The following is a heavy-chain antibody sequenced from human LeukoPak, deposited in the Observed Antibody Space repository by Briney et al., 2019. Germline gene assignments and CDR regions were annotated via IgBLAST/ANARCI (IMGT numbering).Heavy chain of an antibody. V-gene: IGHV3-66*02. CDR2: IHIGGST. Sequence: AGGSLRLSCVGTEITVSHNYMTWVRHAPGKWLELLSVIHIGGSTYYADSGKGRFTISRDNSRTKLYLQMKSLSVEDTAVYYCARAPYSRDWQYYYMDVWGKGTTVTVSS. D-gene: IGHD6-19*01. CDR1: EITVSHNY. CDR3: ARAPYSRDWQYYYMDV. J-gene: IGHJ6*03.